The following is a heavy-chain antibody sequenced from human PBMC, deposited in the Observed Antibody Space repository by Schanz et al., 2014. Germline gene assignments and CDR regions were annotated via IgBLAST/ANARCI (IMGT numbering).Heavy chain of an antibody. Sequence: QVQLQESGPGLVKPSETLSLTCNVSGDSIRSYYWSWIRQPPGKGLEWIGSIYYNGGTPLYTPSLKSRVTMSLDTSKNQFSLKLTSVTAVDTAVYYCAGMATVTYFDFWGQGALVTVSS. CDR1: GDSIRSYY. J-gene: IGHJ4*02. V-gene: IGHV4-59*12. D-gene: IGHD4-17*01. CDR3: AGMATVTYFDF. CDR2: IYYNGGTP.